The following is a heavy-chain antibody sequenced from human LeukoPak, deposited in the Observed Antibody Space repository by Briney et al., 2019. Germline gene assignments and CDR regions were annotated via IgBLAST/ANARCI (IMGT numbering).Heavy chain of an antibody. V-gene: IGHV3-23*01. CDR3: AKDNRRHYTSGPNPDSLH. D-gene: IGHD6-19*01. CDR2: ISFAGDKT. J-gene: IGHJ4*02. Sequence: PGGSLRLSCAASGFIFSRYDMSWVRQPPEEGLEWVSTISFAGDKTAYTDSVKGRFTISRDNAKNSLYLQMNSLRVEDTAFYYCAKDNRRHYTSGPNPDSLHWGQGALVTVSS. CDR1: GFIFSRYD.